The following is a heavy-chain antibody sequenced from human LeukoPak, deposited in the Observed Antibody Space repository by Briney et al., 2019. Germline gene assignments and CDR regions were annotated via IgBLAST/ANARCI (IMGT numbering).Heavy chain of an antibody. D-gene: IGHD5-18*01. V-gene: IGHV3-66*01. CDR3: ARGRTVMVPDY. Sequence: PGGSLRLSCAASGFXVSSNYISWVRQAPGKGLEWVSVIYSGGSTYYADSVKGRFTISRDNSKNTLYLQMNSLRAEDTAVYYCARGRTVMVPDYWGQGTLVTVSS. CDR2: IYSGGST. J-gene: IGHJ4*02. CDR1: GFXVSSNY.